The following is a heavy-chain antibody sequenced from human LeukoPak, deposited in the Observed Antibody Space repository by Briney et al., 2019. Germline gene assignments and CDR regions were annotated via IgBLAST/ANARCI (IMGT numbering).Heavy chain of an antibody. V-gene: IGHV1-24*01. Sequence: ASVKVSCKVSGYTLTELSMHWVRQAPGKGLEWMGGFDPEDGETIYAQKFQGRVTMTEDTSAGTAYMELSSLRSEDTAVYYCATGFRGFGELSVTFAYWGQGTLVTVSS. CDR3: ATGFRGFGELSVTFAY. J-gene: IGHJ4*02. D-gene: IGHD3-10*01. CDR2: FDPEDGET. CDR1: GYTLTELS.